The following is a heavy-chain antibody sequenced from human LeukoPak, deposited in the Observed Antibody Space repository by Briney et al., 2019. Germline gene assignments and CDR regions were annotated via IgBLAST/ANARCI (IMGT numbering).Heavy chain of an antibody. Sequence: GGSLRLSCAASGFTFDDYGMSWVRQAPGKGLEWVSGINWNGGSTGYADSVKGRFTISRDNAKNSLYLQMNSLRAEDTALYHCARRGLDCSGGSCYLDYWGQGTLVTVSS. J-gene: IGHJ4*02. CDR3: ARRGLDCSGGSCYLDY. CDR1: GFTFDDYG. CDR2: INWNGGST. D-gene: IGHD2-15*01. V-gene: IGHV3-20*01.